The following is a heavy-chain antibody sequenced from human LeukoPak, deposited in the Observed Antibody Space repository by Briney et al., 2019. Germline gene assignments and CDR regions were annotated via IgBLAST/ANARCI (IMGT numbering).Heavy chain of an antibody. J-gene: IGHJ6*02. Sequence: GGSLRLSCAASGFTFSSYWMHWVRQAPGKGLVWVSRINSDGSSTSYADSVKGRFTISRDNAKNTLYLQMNSLRAEDTAVYYCASQNGYSSGWYRREYYYYGMDVWGQGTTVTVSS. CDR3: ASQNGYSSGWYRREYYYYGMDV. D-gene: IGHD6-19*01. CDR1: GFTFSSYW. V-gene: IGHV3-74*01. CDR2: INSDGSST.